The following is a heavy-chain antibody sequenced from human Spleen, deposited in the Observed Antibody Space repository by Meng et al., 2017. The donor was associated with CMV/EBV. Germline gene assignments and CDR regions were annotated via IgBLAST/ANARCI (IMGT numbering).Heavy chain of an antibody. D-gene: IGHD2-2*01. V-gene: IGHV4-39*02. Sequence: SGASSSRSSCFWGWIRQPPGKGLEWVGSISYSGSTYYNPSLKSRATISVDTSKNHFSLKLSSVTAADTALYYCAKVVSAPTRDDFDYWGQGTLVTVSS. J-gene: IGHJ4*02. CDR3: AKVVSAPTRDDFDY. CDR2: ISYSGST. CDR1: GASSSRSSCF.